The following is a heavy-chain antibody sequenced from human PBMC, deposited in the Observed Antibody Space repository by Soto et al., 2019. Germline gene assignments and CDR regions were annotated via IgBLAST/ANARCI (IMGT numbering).Heavy chain of an antibody. J-gene: IGHJ4*02. CDR1: GYTFTGYY. V-gene: IGHV1-2*02. CDR3: ARVYCSSTSCSPPYDY. D-gene: IGHD2-2*01. Sequence: XSVKGSCQASGYTFTGYYMHWVRQAPVQGLEWMGWINPNSGGTNYAQKFQGRVTMTRDTSISTAYMELSRLRSDDTAVYYCARVYCSSTSCSPPYDYWGQGTLVTVS. CDR2: INPNSGGT.